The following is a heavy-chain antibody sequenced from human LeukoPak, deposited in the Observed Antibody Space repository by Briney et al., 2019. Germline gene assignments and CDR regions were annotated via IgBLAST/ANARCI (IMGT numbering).Heavy chain of an antibody. CDR1: GGSFSGYY. Sequence: PSETLSLTCAVYGGSFSGYYWSWIRQPPGKGLEWIGYSGNTYYNPSLKSRVTISVDRSKNQFSLNLTSVTAADTAVYYCARLGSWFDPWGQGTLVTVSS. CDR2: SGNT. J-gene: IGHJ5*02. CDR3: ARLGSWFDP. V-gene: IGHV4-34*01.